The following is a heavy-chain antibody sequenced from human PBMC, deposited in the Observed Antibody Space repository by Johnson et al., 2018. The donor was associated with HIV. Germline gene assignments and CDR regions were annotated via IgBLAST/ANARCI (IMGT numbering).Heavy chain of an antibody. D-gene: IGHD6-19*01. Sequence: MLLVESGGGLVKPGGSLRLSCAASGFTFRDYYMSWVSQAPGKGLEWVSGINWNGGSTGYADSVKGRFTISRDNAKNSLYLQMNSLRAEDTAVYYCARVGSSGWLGRAFDIWGQGTMVTVSS. V-gene: IGHV3-20*04. CDR2: INWNGGST. CDR3: ARVGSSGWLGRAFDI. CDR1: GFTFRDYY. J-gene: IGHJ3*02.